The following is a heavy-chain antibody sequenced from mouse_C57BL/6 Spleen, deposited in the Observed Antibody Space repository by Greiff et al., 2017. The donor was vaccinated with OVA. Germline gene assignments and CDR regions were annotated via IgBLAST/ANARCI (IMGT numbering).Heavy chain of an antibody. J-gene: IGHJ4*01. V-gene: IGHV1-18*01. CDR2: INPNNGGT. CDR1: GYTFTDYN. Sequence: EVKLVESGPELVKPGASVKIPCKASGYTFTDYNMDWVKQSHGKSLEWIGDINPNNGGTIYNQKFKGKATLTVDKSSSTAYMELRSLTSEDTAVYYCARGDGMDYWGQGTSVTVSS. CDR3: ARGDGMDY.